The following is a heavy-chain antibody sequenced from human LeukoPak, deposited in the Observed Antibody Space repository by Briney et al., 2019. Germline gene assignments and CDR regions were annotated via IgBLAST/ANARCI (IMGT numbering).Heavy chain of an antibody. CDR1: GFTFSSYS. V-gene: IGHV3-21*01. CDR3: ARDRGRVVGEYFDN. J-gene: IGHJ4*02. Sequence: PGGSLRLSCAASGFTFSSYSMNWVRQAPGKGLEWVSSIGSSSSYVYYADSVKGRFTISRDNAKNSLHLQMNSLRAEDTAVYYCARDRGRVVGEYFDNWGQGTLVTVSS. CDR2: IGSSSSYV. D-gene: IGHD3-3*01.